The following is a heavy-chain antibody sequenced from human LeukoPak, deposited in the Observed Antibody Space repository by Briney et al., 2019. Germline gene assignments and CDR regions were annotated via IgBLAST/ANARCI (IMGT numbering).Heavy chain of an antibody. CDR3: ARAQYSSSSVYYYYYYMDV. D-gene: IGHD6-6*01. Sequence: SETLSLTCTVSGGSISSGDYYWSWIRQPPGKGLEWIGYIYYSGSTYYNPSLKSRVTISVDTSKNQISLELRSVTAADTAVYYCARAQYSSSSVYYYYYYMDVWGKGTTVTVSS. V-gene: IGHV4-30-4*01. CDR2: IYYSGST. CDR1: GGSISSGDYY. J-gene: IGHJ6*03.